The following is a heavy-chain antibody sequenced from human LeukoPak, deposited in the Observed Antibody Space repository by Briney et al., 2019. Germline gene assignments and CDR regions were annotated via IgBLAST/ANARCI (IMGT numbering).Heavy chain of an antibody. CDR2: ISFDGNNK. J-gene: IGHJ2*01. CDR3: ARANYDILTGYYNWYFDL. CDR1: GFTFRSYA. Sequence: GGSLRLSCAASGFTFRSYALHWVRQAPGKGLEWVAGISFDGNNKYYADSVKGRFTISRDNSKNTLYLQMNSLRAEDTAGYYCARANYDILTGYYNWYFDLWGRGTLVTVSS. D-gene: IGHD3-9*01. V-gene: IGHV3-30-3*01.